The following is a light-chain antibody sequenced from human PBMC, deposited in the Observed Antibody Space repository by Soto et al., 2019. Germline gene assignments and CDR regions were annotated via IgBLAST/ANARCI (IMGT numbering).Light chain of an antibody. J-gene: IGLJ1*01. CDR1: SSDIGRYNF. CDR2: DVS. V-gene: IGLV2-14*01. Sequence: QSALTQPASVTGSAGQGSRIFSTGTSSDIGRYNFVSWYQQRPGQAPKLLIFDVSHRPSGISDRFSGSKSGYTASLTISGLQAEDEADYYCNSYTSTSPPYVFGPGTKVTVL. CDR3: NSYTSTSPPYV.